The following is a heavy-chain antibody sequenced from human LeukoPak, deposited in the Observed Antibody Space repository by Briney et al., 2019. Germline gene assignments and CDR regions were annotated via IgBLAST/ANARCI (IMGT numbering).Heavy chain of an antibody. J-gene: IGHJ4*02. Sequence: PGGSLRLSCAASGFTLSSYWMSWVRQAPGKGLEWVANIKQDGSEKYYVDSVKGRFTISRDNAKNSLYLQMNSLRAEDTAVYYCAREKVGWDYWGQGTLVTVSS. D-gene: IGHD1-26*01. CDR3: AREKVGWDY. CDR1: GFTLSSYW. CDR2: IKQDGSEK. V-gene: IGHV3-7*01.